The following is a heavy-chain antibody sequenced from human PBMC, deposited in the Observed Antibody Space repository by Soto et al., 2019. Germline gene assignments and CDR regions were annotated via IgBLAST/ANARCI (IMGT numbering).Heavy chain of an antibody. D-gene: IGHD2-15*01. CDR3: ESVAATALNYDY. CDR2: ISSSSSYT. J-gene: IGHJ4*02. Sequence: QVQLVESGGGLVKPGGSLRLSCAASGFTFSDYYMSWIRQAPGKGLEWVSYISSSSSYTNYADSVKGRFTISRDNAKNSLYLQMNSLRAEDTAVYYCESVAATALNYDYWGQGTLVTVSS. CDR1: GFTFSDYY. V-gene: IGHV3-11*05.